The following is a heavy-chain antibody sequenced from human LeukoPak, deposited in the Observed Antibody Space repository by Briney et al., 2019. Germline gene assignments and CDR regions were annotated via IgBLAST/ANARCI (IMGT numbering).Heavy chain of an antibody. CDR2: IRYDGSNK. V-gene: IGHV3-30*02. CDR1: GFTFSSYG. CDR3: AKDWGYWSGYADY. D-gene: IGHD2-15*01. Sequence: PGGSLRLSCAASGFTFSSYGMHWVRQAPGKGLEWVAFIRYDGSNKYYADSVKGRFTISRDNSKNTLYLQMNSLRAEDTAVYHCAKDWGYWSGYADYWGQGTLVTVSS. J-gene: IGHJ4*02.